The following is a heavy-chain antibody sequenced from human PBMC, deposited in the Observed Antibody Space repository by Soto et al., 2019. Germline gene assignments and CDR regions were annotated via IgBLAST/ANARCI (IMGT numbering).Heavy chain of an antibody. V-gene: IGHV3-66*01. CDR1: GFTVSNTY. J-gene: IGHJ4*02. Sequence: GGSLRLSCAASGFTVSNTYMTWVRQAPGKGLEWISVIYSGGSTYHADSVKGRFTISRDNSKNTLFLQMNSLRAEDTAMYYCAREKDSSNWPFYIDYWGRGTLVTVS. CDR2: IYSGGST. CDR3: AREKDSSNWPFYIDY. D-gene: IGHD6-13*01.